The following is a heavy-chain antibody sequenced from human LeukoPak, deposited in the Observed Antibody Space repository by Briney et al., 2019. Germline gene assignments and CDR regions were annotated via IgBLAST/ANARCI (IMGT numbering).Heavy chain of an antibody. CDR1: GFTFSSYA. V-gene: IGHV3-23*01. CDR3: ARGWQGDYFGY. D-gene: IGHD5-24*01. Sequence: PGGSLRLSCAASGFTFSSYAMSWVRQAPGKGLEWVSAISGSGGSTYYADSVKGRFTISRDNAKNSLYLQMNSLRAEDTAVYYCARGWQGDYFGYWGQGTLVTVSS. CDR2: ISGSGGST. J-gene: IGHJ4*02.